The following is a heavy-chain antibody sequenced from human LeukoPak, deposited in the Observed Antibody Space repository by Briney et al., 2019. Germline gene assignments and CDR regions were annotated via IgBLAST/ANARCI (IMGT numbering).Heavy chain of an antibody. D-gene: IGHD6-13*01. CDR3: ASSRRAAARSYFDY. CDR2: IIPIFGTA. CDR1: VGTFSSYA. V-gene: IGHV1-69*06. Sequence: GASVKVSCKASVGTFSSYAISWVRQAPGQGLEWMGGIIPIFGTANYAQKFQGRVTITADKSTSTAYMELSSLRSEDTAVYYCASSRRAAARSYFDYWGQGTLVTVSS. J-gene: IGHJ4*02.